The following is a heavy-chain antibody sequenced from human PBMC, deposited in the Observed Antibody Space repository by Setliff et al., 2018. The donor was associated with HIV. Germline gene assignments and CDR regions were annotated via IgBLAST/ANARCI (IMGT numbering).Heavy chain of an antibody. V-gene: IGHV1-8*02. CDR1: GYTFTSSD. CDR2: VNPKSGNT. CDR3: AIRREVVVATTRRGLDI. D-gene: IGHD2-15*01. Sequence: ASVKVSCKASGYTFTSSDIYWVRQATGQGLEWMGWVNPKSGNTGYAQRFQGRLAMTRNTSISTAYMELNSLMSEDTAVYFCAIRREVVVATTRRGLDIWGQGTMVTVSS. J-gene: IGHJ3*02.